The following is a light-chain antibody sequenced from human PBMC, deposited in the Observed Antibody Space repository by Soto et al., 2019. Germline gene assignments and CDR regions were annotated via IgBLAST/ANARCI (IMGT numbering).Light chain of an antibody. V-gene: IGLV2-11*01. J-gene: IGLJ2*01. CDR3: CSYAGARVV. Sequence: QSALTQPRSVYGSPGQSVTISCTGTSSDVGGYNDVSWYQQHPGKAPKLMIYDVSKRPSGVPDRFSGSKSGNTASLTISGLQAEDEADYYCCSYAGARVVFGGGTKVTVL. CDR1: SSDVGGYND. CDR2: DVS.